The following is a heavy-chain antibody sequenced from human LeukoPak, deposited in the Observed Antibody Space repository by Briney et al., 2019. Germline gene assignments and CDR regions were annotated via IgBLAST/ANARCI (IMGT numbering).Heavy chain of an antibody. D-gene: IGHD5-12*01. CDR3: ARDSSGYDYAPVDY. V-gene: IGHV4-61*02. CDR2: IHTSGST. J-gene: IGHJ4*02. Sequence: SETLSLTCTVSGGSISSGSYYWSWIRQPAGKGLEWIGRIHTSGSTHYNPSLKSRVTISVDTSKNQFSLTLGSVTAADTAVYYCARDSSGYDYAPVDYWGQGTLVTVSS. CDR1: GGSISSGSYY.